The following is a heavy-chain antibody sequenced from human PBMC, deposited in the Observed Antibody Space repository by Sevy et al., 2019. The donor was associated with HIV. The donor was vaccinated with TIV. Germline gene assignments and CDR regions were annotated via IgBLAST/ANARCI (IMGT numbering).Heavy chain of an antibody. CDR1: GYSFTSYW. CDR3: ARHNDRGGSYFGGGAFDI. V-gene: IGHV5-51*01. CDR2: IYPGDSDT. Sequence: GESLKISCKGSGYSFTSYWIGRVRQMPGKGLEWMGIIYPGDSDTRYSPSFQGQVTISADKSISTAYLQWSSLKASDTAMYYCARHNDRGGSYFGGGAFDIWGQGTMVTVSS. J-gene: IGHJ3*02. D-gene: IGHD1-26*01.